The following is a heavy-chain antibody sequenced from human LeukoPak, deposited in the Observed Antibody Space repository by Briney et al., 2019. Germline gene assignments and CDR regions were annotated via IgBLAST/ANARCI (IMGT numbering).Heavy chain of an antibody. CDR3: ARARSSNSYGSGSFDY. J-gene: IGHJ4*02. CDR1: GYSISSGYY. Sequence: PSETLSLTCTVSGYSISSGYYWGWIRQPPGKGLEWIGSIYYSGSTYYNPSLKSRVTISVDTSKNQFSLKLSSVTAADTVVYYCARARSSNSYGSGSFDYWGQGTLVSVSS. V-gene: IGHV4-38-2*02. CDR2: IYYSGST. D-gene: IGHD3-10*01.